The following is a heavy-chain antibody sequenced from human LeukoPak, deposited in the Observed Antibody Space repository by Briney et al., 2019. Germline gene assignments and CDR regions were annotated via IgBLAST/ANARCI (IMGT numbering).Heavy chain of an antibody. CDR1: GFTFSDYY. CDR2: ISGGGSSI. J-gene: IGHJ4*02. D-gene: IGHD6-19*01. CDR3: ARGSGYSSGWFEY. V-gene: IGHV3-11*01. Sequence: GGSLRLSCAASGFTFSDYYMSWIRQAPGKGLEWVSYISGGGSSIYYADSVKGRFTISRDKARNSLYLQMNSLRVEDTAVYHCARGSGYSSGWFEYWGQGSLVTVSS.